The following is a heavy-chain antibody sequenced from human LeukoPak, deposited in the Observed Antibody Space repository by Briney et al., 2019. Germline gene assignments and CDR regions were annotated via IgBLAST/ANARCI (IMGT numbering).Heavy chain of an antibody. Sequence: SETLSLTCAVYGGSFSGYYWSWIRQPPGKGLEWIGEINHSGSTNYNPSLKSRVTISVDTSKNQFSLKLSSVTAADAAVYYCARVVSVTSFGYFDYWGQGTLVTVSS. CDR3: ARVVSVTSFGYFDY. CDR2: INHSGST. V-gene: IGHV4-34*01. CDR1: GGSFSGYY. J-gene: IGHJ4*02. D-gene: IGHD4-17*01.